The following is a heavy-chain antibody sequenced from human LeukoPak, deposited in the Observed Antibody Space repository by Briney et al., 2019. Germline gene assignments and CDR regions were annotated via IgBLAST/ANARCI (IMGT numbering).Heavy chain of an antibody. V-gene: IGHV3-23*01. D-gene: IGHD2-8*01. Sequence: GGSLRLSCAASGFTFSSYAMSWVRQAPGKGLKGVSAISGSGGSTYYADSVKGRFTISRDNSKNTLYLQMNSLRAEDTAVYYCAKDVLMFYYFDYWGQGTLVTVSS. CDR2: ISGSGGST. J-gene: IGHJ4*02. CDR1: GFTFSSYA. CDR3: AKDVLMFYYFDY.